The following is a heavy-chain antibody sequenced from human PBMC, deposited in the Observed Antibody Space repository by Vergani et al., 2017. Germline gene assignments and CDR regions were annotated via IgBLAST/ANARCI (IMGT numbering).Heavy chain of an antibody. J-gene: IGHJ6*02. CDR1: GGTFSSYV. Sequence: QVQLVQSGAEVKKPGSSVKVSCKASGGTFSSYVISWVRQAPGQGLEWMGRIIPIFGTANYAQKFQGRVTITADESTSTAYMELSSLRSEDTAVYYCARDRMGVRFRQPHYYGMDVWGQGTTVTVSS. CDR2: IIPIFGTA. D-gene: IGHD1-14*01. CDR3: ARDRMGVRFRQPHYYGMDV. V-gene: IGHV1-69*13.